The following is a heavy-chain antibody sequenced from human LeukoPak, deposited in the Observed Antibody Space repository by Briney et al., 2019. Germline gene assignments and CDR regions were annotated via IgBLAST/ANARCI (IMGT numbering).Heavy chain of an antibody. V-gene: IGHV3-7*01. D-gene: IGHD3-16*01. Sequence: GGSLRLSCAASGFTFSTYWMAWVRQAPGKGLEWVANIKQDGGETYYVESVRGRFTISRDNAKNSLYLQMNSLRAEDTAVYYCAKSPGGSGRAMDGWGKGTTVTVSS. CDR2: IKQDGGET. J-gene: IGHJ6*01. CDR3: AKSPGGSGRAMDG. CDR1: GFTFSTYW.